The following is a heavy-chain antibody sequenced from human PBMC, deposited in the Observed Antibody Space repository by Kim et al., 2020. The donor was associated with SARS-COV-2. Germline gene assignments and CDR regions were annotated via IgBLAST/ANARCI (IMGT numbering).Heavy chain of an antibody. V-gene: IGHV4-31*03. Sequence: SETLSLTCTVSGGSISSGGYYWSWIRQHPGKGLEWIGYIYYSGSTYYNPSLKSRVTISVDTSKNQFSLKLSSVTAADTAVYYCARGLMYYYDSSGPTPYGMDVWGQGTTVTVSS. CDR2: IYYSGST. D-gene: IGHD3-22*01. J-gene: IGHJ6*02. CDR3: ARGLMYYYDSSGPTPYGMDV. CDR1: GGSISSGGYY.